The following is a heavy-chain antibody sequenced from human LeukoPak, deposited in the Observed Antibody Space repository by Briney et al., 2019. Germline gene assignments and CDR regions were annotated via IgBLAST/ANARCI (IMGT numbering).Heavy chain of an antibody. D-gene: IGHD5/OR15-5a*01. J-gene: IGHJ4*02. CDR2: ISGNGGST. CDR1: GXTFSGYA. Sequence: GSLRLSFAASGXTFSGYAMSWVRQAPGKGLEWVSTISGNGGSTFYADSVKGRFTVSRDNSKNTLYLQMNSLRAEDTAVYFCAKDGSRQQCLGWDYWGQGTLVTVSS. V-gene: IGHV3-23*01. CDR3: AKDGSRQQCLGWDY.